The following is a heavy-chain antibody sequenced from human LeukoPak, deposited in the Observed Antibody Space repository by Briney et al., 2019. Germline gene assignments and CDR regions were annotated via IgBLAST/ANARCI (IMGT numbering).Heavy chain of an antibody. D-gene: IGHD3-10*01. CDR1: GFTFSSYA. CDR2: IKQDGSEK. J-gene: IGHJ4*02. CDR3: ARNEDGLLWFGDGLSFDY. V-gene: IGHV3-7*03. Sequence: PGGSLRLSCVASGFTFSSYAMSWVRQAPGKGLEWVANIKQDGSEKYYVDSVKGRFTISRDNAKNSLYLQMNSLRAEDTAVYYCARNEDGLLWFGDGLSFDYWGQGTLVTVSS.